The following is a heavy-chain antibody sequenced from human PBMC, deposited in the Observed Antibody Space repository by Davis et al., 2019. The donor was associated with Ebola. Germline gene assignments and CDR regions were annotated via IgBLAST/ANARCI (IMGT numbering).Heavy chain of an antibody. D-gene: IGHD3-10*01. J-gene: IGHJ4*02. CDR1: GFTFIGQA. CDR3: ARGLWDSYGSGLPKYFDI. CDR2: ITASGGHT. V-gene: IGHV3-23*01. Sequence: GGSLRLSCVASGFTFIGQAMTWYRQSPGQGLQWVSSITASGGHTFYADSVKGRFTISRDSSRNTLYLQMNGLRAEDTAVYYCARGLWDSYGSGLPKYFDIWGQGTSVTVAS.